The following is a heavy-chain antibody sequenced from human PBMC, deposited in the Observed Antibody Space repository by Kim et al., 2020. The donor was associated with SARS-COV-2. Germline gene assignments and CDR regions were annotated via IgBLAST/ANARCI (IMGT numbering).Heavy chain of an antibody. CDR3: ARAGSSYSRGDWFDP. CDR2: T. Sequence: TSYAQKFQGRVTMTRDTSTSTVYMELSSLGSEDTAVYYCARAGSSYSRGDWFDPWGQGTLVTVSS. D-gene: IGHD2-15*01. V-gene: IGHV1-46*01. J-gene: IGHJ5*02.